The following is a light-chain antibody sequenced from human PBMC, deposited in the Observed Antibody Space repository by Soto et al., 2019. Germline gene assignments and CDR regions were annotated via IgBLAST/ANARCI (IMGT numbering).Light chain of an antibody. CDR2: AAS. CDR1: QSVSTY. Sequence: DIQMTQSPSSLSAFVGDRVTITCRASQSVSTYLNWYQHKPGKAPKLLIYAASTLQRGVPSRFIGSGSGTDFTLTISSLQPEDFATYYCQHYNSYSEAFGQGTKVELK. CDR3: QHYNSYSEA. V-gene: IGKV1-39*01. J-gene: IGKJ1*01.